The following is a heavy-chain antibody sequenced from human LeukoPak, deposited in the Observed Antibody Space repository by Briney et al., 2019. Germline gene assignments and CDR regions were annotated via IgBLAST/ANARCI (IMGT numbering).Heavy chain of an antibody. J-gene: IGHJ4*02. D-gene: IGHD4-17*01. CDR3: ARVGMTTAYYFDY. V-gene: IGHV3-11*04. CDR1: GFTFSDYY. CDR2: ISSSGSTI. Sequence: GGSLRLSCAASGFTFSDYYMSWIRQAPGKGLEWVSYISSSGSTIYYADSAKGRFTISRDNAKNSLYLQMNSLRAEDTAVYYCARVGMTTAYYFDYWGQGTLVTVSS.